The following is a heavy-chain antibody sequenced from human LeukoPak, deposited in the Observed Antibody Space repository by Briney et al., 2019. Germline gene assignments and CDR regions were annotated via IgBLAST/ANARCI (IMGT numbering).Heavy chain of an antibody. CDR3: ARGPYSYDSSGAFDI. Sequence: SETLSLTCTVSGASISSGSYYWSWIRQPAGKGLEWIGHIYTSGSTNYNPSLKSRVTISVDTSKNQFSLKLNSVTAADTAVYYCARGPYSYDSSGAFDIWGQGTMVTVSS. V-gene: IGHV4-61*09. J-gene: IGHJ3*02. CDR2: IYTSGST. D-gene: IGHD3-22*01. CDR1: GASISSGSYY.